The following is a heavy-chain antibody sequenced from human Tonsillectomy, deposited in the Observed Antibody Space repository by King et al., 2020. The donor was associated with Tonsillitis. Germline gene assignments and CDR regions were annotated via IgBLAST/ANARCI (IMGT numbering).Heavy chain of an antibody. J-gene: IGHJ4*02. CDR3: ARSIELAD. CDR1: GYTFTNYG. CDR2: ISAYTGNR. D-gene: IGHD5-24*01. V-gene: IGHV1-18*04. Sequence: HVQLVESGAEVKKPGASVKVSCKASGYTFTNYGISWVRQAPGQGLEWLGWISAYTGNRNYAQKFQDRVTMTTDKSTSTAFMELRSLRSDDTAVYYCARSIELADWGQGTLVTVSS.